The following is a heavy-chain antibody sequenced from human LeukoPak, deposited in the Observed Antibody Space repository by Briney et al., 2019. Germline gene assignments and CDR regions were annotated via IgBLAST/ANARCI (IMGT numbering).Heavy chain of an antibody. CDR2: ISGSGGST. J-gene: IGHJ6*02. D-gene: IGHD5-18*01. CDR1: GFTFSSYA. CDR3: AKDLTCIQLWLEGINYYYGMDV. V-gene: IGHV3-23*01. Sequence: GGSLRLSCAASGFTFSSYAMSWVRQAPGKGLEWVSAISGSGGSTYYADSVKGRFTISRDNSKNTLYLQMNSLRAEDTAVYYCAKDLTCIQLWLEGINYYYGMDVWGQGTTVTVSS.